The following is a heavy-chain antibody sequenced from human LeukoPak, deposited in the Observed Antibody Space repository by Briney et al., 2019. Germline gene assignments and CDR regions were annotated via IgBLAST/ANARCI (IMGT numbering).Heavy chain of an antibody. Sequence: PSETLSLTCAVYGGSFSGYYWSWIRQPPGKGLEWIGEINHSGSTNYNPSLKSRVTISVDTSKNQFSLKLSSVTAADTAVYYCASILRPDAFDIWGQGIMVTVSS. CDR1: GGSFSGYY. V-gene: IGHV4-34*01. CDR2: INHSGST. CDR3: ASILRPDAFDI. J-gene: IGHJ3*02. D-gene: IGHD1-26*01.